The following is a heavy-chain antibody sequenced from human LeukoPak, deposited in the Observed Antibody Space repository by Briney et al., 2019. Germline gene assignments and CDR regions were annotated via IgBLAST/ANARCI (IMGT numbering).Heavy chain of an antibody. J-gene: IGHJ6*03. CDR2: IIPIFGTA. CDR1: GGTFSSYA. CDR3: ARSLYGSGYYYYMDV. D-gene: IGHD3-10*01. V-gene: IGHV1-69*05. Sequence: GSSVKVSCKASGGTFSSYAISWVRQAPGQGLEWMGGIIPIFGTANYAQKFQGRDTITTDESTSTAYMELSSLRSEDTAVYYCARSLYGSGYYYYMDVWGKGTTVTVSS.